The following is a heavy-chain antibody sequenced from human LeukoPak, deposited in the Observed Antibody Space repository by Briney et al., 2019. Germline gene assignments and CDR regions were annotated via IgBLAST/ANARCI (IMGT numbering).Heavy chain of an antibody. D-gene: IGHD2-2*01. Sequence: PGGSLRLSCAASGFTVRTYYMAWVRQAPGKGLEWVSTINSNGGSKYYAPSVKGRFTISRDNAKNSLYLQMNSLRAEDTAVYYCATYSSSNGREFQYWGQGTLVTVSS. J-gene: IGHJ1*01. CDR1: GFTVRTYY. CDR2: INSNGGSK. V-gene: IGHV3-21*01. CDR3: ATYSSSNGREFQY.